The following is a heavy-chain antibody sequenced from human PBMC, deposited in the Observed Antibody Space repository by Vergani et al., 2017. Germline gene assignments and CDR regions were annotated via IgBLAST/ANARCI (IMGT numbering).Heavy chain of an antibody. CDR1: GSTVSGYY. V-gene: IGHV3-66*02. Sequence: ELQLVESGGGLVQPGGSLRLSCAASGSTVSGYYMTWVRQAPGKGLEWVSHLYSGDETYYADDLKGRVTISGDTYKNTLHLQINNLRAEDTAVYYCARGNYYGSGTYVDHWGQGTLVTVSS. D-gene: IGHD3-10*01. J-gene: IGHJ5*02. CDR3: ARGNYYGSGTYVDH. CDR2: LYSGDET.